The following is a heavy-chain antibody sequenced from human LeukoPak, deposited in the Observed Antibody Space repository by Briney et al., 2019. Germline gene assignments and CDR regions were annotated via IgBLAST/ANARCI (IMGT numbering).Heavy chain of an antibody. V-gene: IGHV3-9*01. J-gene: IGHJ5*02. CDR1: GFTFDDYA. CDR2: ISWNSGSI. D-gene: IGHD3-22*01. CDR3: AKAGSGYYDSSGYLVYNWFDP. Sequence: GRSLRLSCAASGFTFDDYAMHWVRQAPGKGLEWVSGISWNSGSIGYADSVKDRFTISRDNAKNSLYLQMNSLRAEDTALYYCAKAGSGYYDSSGYLVYNWFDPWGQGTLVTVSS.